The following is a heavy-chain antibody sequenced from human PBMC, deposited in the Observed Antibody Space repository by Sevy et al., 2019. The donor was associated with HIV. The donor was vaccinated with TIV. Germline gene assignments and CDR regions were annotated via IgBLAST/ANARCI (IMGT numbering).Heavy chain of an antibody. J-gene: IGHJ3*01. D-gene: IGHD2-15*01. CDR2: INGFNGNT. CDR3: ARVVVVAADQTTHAFDV. V-gene: IGHV1-18*01. Sequence: ASVKVSCKTSGYTFSNYGISWVRQAPGQGLEWMGRINGFNGNTHYAQKVQGRVTITTDTSTTTAYMELRSLRSDDTAVYYCARVVVVAADQTTHAFDVWGQGTMVTVSS. CDR1: GYTFSNYG.